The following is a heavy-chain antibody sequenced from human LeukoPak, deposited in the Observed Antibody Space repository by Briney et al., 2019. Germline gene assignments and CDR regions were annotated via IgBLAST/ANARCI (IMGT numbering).Heavy chain of an antibody. J-gene: IGHJ4*02. CDR1: GFTFSSYA. CDR3: AKSPRSYCGGDCYSGARLDY. Sequence: PGGSLRLSCAASGFTFSSYAMHWVRQAPGKGLEWVAFIRYDGSNKYYADSVKGRFTISRDNSKNTLYLQMNSLRAEDTAVYYCAKSPRSYCGGDCYSGARLDYWGQGTLVTVSS. CDR2: IRYDGSNK. D-gene: IGHD2-21*01. V-gene: IGHV3-30*02.